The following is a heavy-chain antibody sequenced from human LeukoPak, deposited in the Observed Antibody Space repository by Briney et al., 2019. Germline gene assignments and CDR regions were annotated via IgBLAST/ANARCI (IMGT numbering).Heavy chain of an antibody. J-gene: IGHJ4*02. CDR1: GFTFSSYW. Sequence: GVSLRLSCVDSGFTFSSYWMSWVRQAPGKGLEWVANIKQDGSEKYYVDSVKGRFTISRDNAKNSLYLQMNSLRAEDTAVYYCARAGGGVFDYWGQGTLVTVSS. CDR3: ARAGGGVFDY. CDR2: IKQDGSEK. D-gene: IGHD3-16*01. V-gene: IGHV3-7*03.